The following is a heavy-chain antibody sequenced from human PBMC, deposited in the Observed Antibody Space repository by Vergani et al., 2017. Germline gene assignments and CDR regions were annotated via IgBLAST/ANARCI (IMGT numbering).Heavy chain of an antibody. V-gene: IGHV3-9*01. CDR1: GFTFDDYA. J-gene: IGHJ4*02. D-gene: IGHD6-19*01. CDR3: ARDLGSGWYSSGNPYYFDY. CDR2: ISWNSGSI. Sequence: EVQLVESGGGLVQPGRSLRLSCAASGFTFDDYAMHWVRQAPGKGLEWVSGISWNSGSIGYADSVKGRVTISRDNAKNSLYLQMNSLRAEDTAVYYCARDLGSGWYSSGNPYYFDYWGQGTLVTVSS.